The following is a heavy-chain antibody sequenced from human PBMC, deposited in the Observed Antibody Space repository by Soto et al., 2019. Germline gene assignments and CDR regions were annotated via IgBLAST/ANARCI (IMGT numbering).Heavy chain of an antibody. V-gene: IGHV3-7*03. CDR2: IKQDESDK. CDR3: AAYCYTMSCTHFHGYS. D-gene: IGHD3-16*02. J-gene: IGHJ5*02. Sequence: EVQLVESGGGLVQTGGSLRLSCAVSGFRFRDYWMSWVRQAPGKGLERVAKIKQDESDKYYVDSVKGRFTISRDNAKNALYLQMNSLGVEDTAVYYCAAYCYTMSCTHFHGYSWGQGTQVTVSS. CDR1: GFRFRDYW.